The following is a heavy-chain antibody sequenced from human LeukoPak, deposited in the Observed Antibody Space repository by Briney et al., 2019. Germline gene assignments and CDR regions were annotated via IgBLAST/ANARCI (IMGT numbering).Heavy chain of an antibody. D-gene: IGHD1-26*01. J-gene: IGHJ4*02. CDR2: ISYDGSDT. CDR1: GFTFNNYG. CDR3: AKSHANSGTYHSFFDY. Sequence: PAGGSLRLSCAASGFTFNNYGMHWVRQAPGKGLEWVALISYDGSDTYYADSVKGRFTISRDNSKNTLFLQMISLRPDDTAVYYCAKSHANSGTYHSFFDYWGQGTLVTVSS. V-gene: IGHV3-30*18.